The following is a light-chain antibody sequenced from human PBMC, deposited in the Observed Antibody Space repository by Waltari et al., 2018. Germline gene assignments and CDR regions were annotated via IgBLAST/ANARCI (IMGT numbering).Light chain of an antibody. CDR2: DDT. CDR3: QVWDSTSDPL. Sequence: SYVVTQPPSVSVAPGQTARITCAGDKIGTKRAPWYQQKPGQAPVLVMYDDTDRPSGIPGRFSGSSSGNTATLTIRRVEAGDEADYYSQVWDSTSDPLFGVGTKLTVL. J-gene: IGLJ2*01. V-gene: IGLV3-21*02. CDR1: KIGTKR.